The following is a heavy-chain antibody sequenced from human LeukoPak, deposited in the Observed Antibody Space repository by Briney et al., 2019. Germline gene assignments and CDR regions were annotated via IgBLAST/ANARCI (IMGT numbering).Heavy chain of an antibody. D-gene: IGHD3-10*01. CDR1: GYTFTGHY. Sequence: DSVKVSCKASGYTFTGHYMHWVRQAPGQGLEWMGWINLNSGGTNYAQKFQGRVTMTRDTSISTAYMELSRLRSDDTAVYYCARSSYGSGSYLGPWGQGTLVTVSS. CDR2: INLNSGGT. J-gene: IGHJ5*02. CDR3: ARSSYGSGSYLGP. V-gene: IGHV1-2*02.